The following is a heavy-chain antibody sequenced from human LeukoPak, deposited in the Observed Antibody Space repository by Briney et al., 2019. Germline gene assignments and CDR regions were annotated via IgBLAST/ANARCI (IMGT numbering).Heavy chain of an antibody. D-gene: IGHD3-10*01. V-gene: IGHV4-34*01. J-gene: IGHJ4*02. CDR2: INHSGST. Sequence: PSETLSLTCAVYGGSFSGYYWSWIRQPPGKGLEWIGEINHSGSTNYNPSLKSRVTISVDTSKNQFSLKLSSVTAADTAVYYCAIDYYGSGRSGDYWGQGTLVT. CDR1: GGSFSGYY. CDR3: AIDYYGSGRSGDY.